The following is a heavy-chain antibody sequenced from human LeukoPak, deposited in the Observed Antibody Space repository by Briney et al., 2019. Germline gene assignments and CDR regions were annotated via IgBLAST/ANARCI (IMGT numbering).Heavy chain of an antibody. CDR1: GFTFSHYG. Sequence: GGTLRLSCAASGFTFSHYGMNWVRHTPGKGLEWVSGIRSNGITTYYADSVKGRFTTPRDNSKNTVYLQMNSLRADDPAMYFCVRDRGWGSYDYWGQGALVTVSS. V-gene: IGHV3-23*01. CDR2: IRSNGITT. CDR3: VRDRGWGSYDY. D-gene: IGHD3-10*01. J-gene: IGHJ4*02.